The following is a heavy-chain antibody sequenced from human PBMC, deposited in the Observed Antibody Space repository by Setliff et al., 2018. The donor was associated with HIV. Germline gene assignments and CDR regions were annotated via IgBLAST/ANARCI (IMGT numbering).Heavy chain of an antibody. D-gene: IGHD3-22*01. Sequence: SETLSLTCPVSGDSTSSYYWSWIRQPPRKGLEWVGHIYSTGDTNYNPSLKSRVTLSADTSKNQLSLSLTSVTAADTAVYYCARAGDSSGYPSNRERDAFDVWGQGTMVTVSS. CDR3: ARAGDSSGYPSNRERDAFDV. CDR2: IYSTGDT. CDR1: GDSTSSYY. V-gene: IGHV4-4*07. J-gene: IGHJ3*01.